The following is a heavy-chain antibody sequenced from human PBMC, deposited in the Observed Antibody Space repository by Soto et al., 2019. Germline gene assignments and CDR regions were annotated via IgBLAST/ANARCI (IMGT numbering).Heavy chain of an antibody. CDR2: INPDGGRT. J-gene: IGHJ5*02. CDR1: GFTFSSYW. V-gene: IGHV3-74*01. D-gene: IGHD3-16*01. CDR3: ARVKLGSYDWVDP. Sequence: EVQLVESGGGLVQPGGSLRLSCAASGFTFSSYWMHWVRQVPGGGLMWVSRINPDGGRTNYADSVKGRFTISRDNAKNTLYLQMDSLRAEDTAVYYCARVKLGSYDWVDPWGQGTLVTVSS.